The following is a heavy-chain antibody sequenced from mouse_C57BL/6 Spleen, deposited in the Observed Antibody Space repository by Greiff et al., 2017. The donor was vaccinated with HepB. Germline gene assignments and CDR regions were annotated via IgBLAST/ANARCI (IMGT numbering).Heavy chain of an antibody. CDR3: TRWGLAGSDFDY. V-gene: IGHV5-9-1*02. CDR1: GFTFSSYA. Sequence: EVKVEESGEGLVKPGGSLKLSCAASGFTFSSYAMSWVRQTPEKRLEWVAYISSGGDYIYYADTVKGRFTISRDNARNTLYLQMSSLKSEDTAMYYCTRWGLAGSDFDYWGQGTTLTVSS. J-gene: IGHJ2*01. CDR2: ISSGGDYI. D-gene: IGHD4-1*01.